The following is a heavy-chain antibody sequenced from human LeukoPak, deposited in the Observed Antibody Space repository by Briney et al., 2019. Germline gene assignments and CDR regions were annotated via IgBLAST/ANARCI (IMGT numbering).Heavy chain of an antibody. Sequence: SETLSLTCTVSGGSISSGDYYWSWIRQPPGTGLEWIGYIYYSGSTYYNPSLKSRVTISVDTSKNQFSLKLSSVTAADTAVYYCARGLWGKTFDYWGQGTLVTVSS. V-gene: IGHV4-30-4*01. CDR2: IYYSGST. J-gene: IGHJ4*02. D-gene: IGHD3-16*01. CDR3: ARGLWGKTFDY. CDR1: GGSISSGDYY.